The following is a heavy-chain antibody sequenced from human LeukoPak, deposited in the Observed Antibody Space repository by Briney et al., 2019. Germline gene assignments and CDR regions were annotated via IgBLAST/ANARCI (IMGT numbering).Heavy chain of an antibody. CDR3: ARAHSSGWFHRGFFDY. J-gene: IGHJ4*02. Sequence: GSLRLSCAASGFTLRSYGMSWIRQPPGKGLEWIGEINHSGSTNYNPSLKSRVTISVDTSKNQFSLKLSSVTAADTAVYYCARAHSSGWFHRGFFDYWGQGTLVTVSS. D-gene: IGHD6-19*01. CDR1: GFTLRSYG. V-gene: IGHV4-34*01. CDR2: INHSGST.